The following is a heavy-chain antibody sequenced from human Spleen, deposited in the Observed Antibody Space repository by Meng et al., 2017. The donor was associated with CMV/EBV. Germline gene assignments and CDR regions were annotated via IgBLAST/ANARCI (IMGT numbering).Heavy chain of an antibody. Sequence: SETLSLTCAVYGGSFSDYYWSWIRQPPGKGLEWIGTVYHSGITHYNPSLKSRVTILVDTSKNQFSLRLTSVTAADTAVYYCAREIYGGNLSYWGQGTLVTVSS. CDR2: VYHSGIT. CDR1: GGSFSDYY. J-gene: IGHJ4*02. V-gene: IGHV4-34*01. D-gene: IGHD4-23*01. CDR3: AREIYGGNLSY.